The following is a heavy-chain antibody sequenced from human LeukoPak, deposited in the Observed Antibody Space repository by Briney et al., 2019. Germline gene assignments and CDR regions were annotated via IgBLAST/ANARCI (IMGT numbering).Heavy chain of an antibody. Sequence: GGSLRLSCAASGFIFSAYAMTWVRQAPGKGPEWVSTIAYSGSYYADSVKGRFSISRDDSKDTLYLQMNSLRADDTAVYYCVKGFHLYDYWGQGTLVIVSS. J-gene: IGHJ4*02. CDR1: GFIFSAYA. V-gene: IGHV3-23*01. CDR2: IAYSGS. CDR3: VKGFHLYDY.